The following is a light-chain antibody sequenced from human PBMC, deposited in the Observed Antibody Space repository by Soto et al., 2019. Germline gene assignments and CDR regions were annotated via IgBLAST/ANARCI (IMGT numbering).Light chain of an antibody. CDR3: QQYYSSPPTWT. CDR2: GAS. J-gene: IGKJ1*01. CDR1: PSVSSSY. V-gene: IGKV3-20*01. Sequence: EIVLPQSPGTLSLSPGERGTLSCRASPSVSSSYIAWYQQKPGQSPRLLIYGASGRATGIPDRFSGRGSRTDFTLTIRRLEPEDCAVYDCQQYYSSPPTWTFGQGAKVEIK.